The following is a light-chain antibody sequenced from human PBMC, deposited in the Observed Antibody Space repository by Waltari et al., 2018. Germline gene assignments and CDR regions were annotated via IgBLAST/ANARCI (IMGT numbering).Light chain of an antibody. CDR3: SSFAGSNNYV. CDR2: EVP. CDR1: SSDVGGYDY. J-gene: IGLJ1*01. V-gene: IGLV2-8*01. Sequence: HSALTQPPSASGSPGQSVTISCTGTSSDVGGYDYVSWYQQHPGKAPKLIISEVPKRPSGVPDRFSGSKSGNTASLTVSGLQADDEADYYCSSFAGSNNYVFGTGTKVTVL.